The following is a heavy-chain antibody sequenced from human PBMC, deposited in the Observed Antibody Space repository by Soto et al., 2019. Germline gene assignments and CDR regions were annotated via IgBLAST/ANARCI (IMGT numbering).Heavy chain of an antibody. J-gene: IGHJ4*02. V-gene: IGHV1-18*01. CDR2: ISAYNGNT. CDR3: ARDSPPVDY. Sequence: QVQLVQSGAEVKKPGASVKVSCKASGYTFTSYGISWVRQAPGQGLEWMGWISAYNGNTKYAQKLQGRVTMTTDTSTSTASMAMRSLISHDTAVYYCARDSPPVDYWGQGTLVTVSS. CDR1: GYTFTSYG.